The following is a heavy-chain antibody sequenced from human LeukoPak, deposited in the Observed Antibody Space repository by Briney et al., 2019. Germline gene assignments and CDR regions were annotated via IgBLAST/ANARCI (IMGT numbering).Heavy chain of an antibody. J-gene: IGHJ3*01. CDR3: ARQSGTFTIDDAFDL. CDR2: IDHSGST. Sequence: SETLSLTCTVSGYSISSGYYWGWTRQPPGKGLQWIGSIDHSGSTHYKLSLKSRVTISVDTSKNQFSLRLSSVTAADTAVYYCARQSGTFTIDDAFDLWGQGTVVTVSS. V-gene: IGHV4-38-2*02. D-gene: IGHD3-3*01. CDR1: GYSISSGYY.